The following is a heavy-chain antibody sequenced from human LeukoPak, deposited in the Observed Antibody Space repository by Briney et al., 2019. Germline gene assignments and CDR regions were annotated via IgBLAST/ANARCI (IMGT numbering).Heavy chain of an antibody. CDR1: GFNFDDYG. J-gene: IGHJ6*03. CDR2: INWNGGST. Sequence: PGGSLRLSCAASGFNFDDYGMRWVRQAPGEGLGWVSGINWNGGSTGYADSVKGRFTISRDNAKNSLYLQMNSLRAEDTALYYCARDISGEGYSSSWYLDYYYYYMDVWGKGTTVTVSS. V-gene: IGHV3-20*04. CDR3: ARDISGEGYSSSWYLDYYYYYMDV. D-gene: IGHD6-13*01.